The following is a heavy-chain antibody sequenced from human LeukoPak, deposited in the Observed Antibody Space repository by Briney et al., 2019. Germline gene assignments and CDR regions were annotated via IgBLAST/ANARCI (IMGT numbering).Heavy chain of an antibody. CDR1: GFTFSSYA. J-gene: IGHJ4*02. CDR3: AKGPERWLPVDY. Sequence: GSLRLSCAASGFTFSSYAMSWVRQAPGKGLEWVSAISGSGGSTYYADSVEGQFTISRDNSKNTLYLQMNSLRAEDTAVYYCAKGPERWLPVDYWGQGTLVTVSS. V-gene: IGHV3-23*01. CDR2: ISGSGGST. D-gene: IGHD5-24*01.